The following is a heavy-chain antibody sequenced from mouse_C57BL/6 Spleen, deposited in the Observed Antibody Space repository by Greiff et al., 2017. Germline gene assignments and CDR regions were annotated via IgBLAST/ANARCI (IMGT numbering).Heavy chain of an antibody. CDR2: INPGGGGI. J-gene: IGHJ1*03. CDR1: GYAFTNYL. V-gene: IGHV1-54*01. CDR3: ARPPSPYWYFDV. Sequence: QVQLQQSGAELVRPGTSVKVSCAASGYAFTNYLIAWVKQRPGQGLEWIGVINPGGGGINYNEKFTGRATLSADNSSSTGYMQLSSRTSEDSAVYFCARPPSPYWYFDVWGTGTTVTVSS.